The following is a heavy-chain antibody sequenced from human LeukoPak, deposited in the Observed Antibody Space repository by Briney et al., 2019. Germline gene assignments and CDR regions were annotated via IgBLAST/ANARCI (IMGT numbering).Heavy chain of an antibody. CDR1: GYTFTGYY. V-gene: IGHV1-2*02. J-gene: IGHJ3*02. CDR3: ARDRGSARPSVAGHHDAFDI. CDR2: INPNSGGT. D-gene: IGHD6-19*01. Sequence: GASVEVSCKASGYTFTGYYMHWVRQAPGQGLEWMGWINPNSGGTNYAQKFQGRVTMTRDTSISTAYMELSRLRSDDTAVYYCARDRGSARPSVAGHHDAFDIWGQGTMVTVSS.